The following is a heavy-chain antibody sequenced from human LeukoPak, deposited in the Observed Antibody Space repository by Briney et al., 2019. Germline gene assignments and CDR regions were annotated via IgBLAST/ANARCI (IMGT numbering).Heavy chain of an antibody. CDR3: ASYYYGSGGDAFDI. CDR1: GFTFSSYS. D-gene: IGHD3-10*01. V-gene: IGHV3-21*01. CDR2: ISSSSSYI. Sequence: GGSLRLSCAASGFTFSSYSMNWVRQAPGKGPEWVSSISSSSSYIYYADSMKGRFTISRDNAKNSLYLQMNSLRAEDTAVYYCASYYYGSGGDAFDIWGQGTMVTVSS. J-gene: IGHJ3*02.